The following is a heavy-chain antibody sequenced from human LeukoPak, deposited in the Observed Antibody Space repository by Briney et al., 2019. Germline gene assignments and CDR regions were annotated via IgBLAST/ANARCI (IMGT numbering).Heavy chain of an antibody. CDR2: IYPGDSET. D-gene: IGHD6-13*01. CDR1: GYSFTSYW. CDR3: AMPGIAAAGTE. V-gene: IGHV5-51*01. Sequence: GASLQISSKGSGYSFTSYWIGWVRQMPGKGLEWMGIIYPGDSETRYSPSFQGQVTISADKSTSTAYLQWSSLKASDSAMYYCAMPGIAAAGTEWGQGTLVTVSS. J-gene: IGHJ4*02.